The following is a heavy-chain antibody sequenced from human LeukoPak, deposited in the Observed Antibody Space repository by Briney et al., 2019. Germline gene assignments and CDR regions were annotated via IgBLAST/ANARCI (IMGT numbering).Heavy chain of an antibody. CDR1: GFIVSSNY. V-gene: IGHV3-53*01. Sequence: TGGSLRLSCAASGFIVSSNYMSWVRQAPGKGLEWGSILYSGGSTYYADSVKGRFTISRDNSKNTLYLQMNSLRAEDTAVYYCARDGSYLDYWGQGTLVTVSS. CDR2: LYSGGST. CDR3: ARDGSYLDY. J-gene: IGHJ4*02.